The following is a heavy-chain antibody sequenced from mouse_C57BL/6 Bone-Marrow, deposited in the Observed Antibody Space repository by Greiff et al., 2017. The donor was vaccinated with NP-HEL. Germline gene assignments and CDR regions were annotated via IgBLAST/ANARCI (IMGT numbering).Heavy chain of an antibody. Sequence: EVQLQQSGAELVRPGASVKLSCTASGFNIKDDYMHWVKQRPEQGLEWIGWIDPENGDTEYASKFQGKATITADTSSTTAYLQLSSLTSEDTAVYYCTYYYGSSYPYYFDYWGQGTTLTVSS. CDR1: GFNIKDDY. CDR2: IDPENGDT. CDR3: TYYYGSSYPYYFDY. J-gene: IGHJ2*01. V-gene: IGHV14-4*01. D-gene: IGHD1-1*01.